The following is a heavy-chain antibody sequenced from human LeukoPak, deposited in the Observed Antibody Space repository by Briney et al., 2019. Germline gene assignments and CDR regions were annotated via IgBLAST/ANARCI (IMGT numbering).Heavy chain of an antibody. CDR3: ARAITMKVVSSDALDI. J-gene: IGHJ3*02. D-gene: IGHD3-22*01. V-gene: IGHV3-21*01. CDR2: ISSSSSYI. CDR1: GFTFSSYS. Sequence: PGGSLRLSCAASGFTFSSYSMDWVRQAPGKGLEWVSSISSSSSYIYYADSVKGRFTISRDNAKNSLYLQMITLRAEDTAVYYCARAITMKVVSSDALDIWGQGTMVTVSS.